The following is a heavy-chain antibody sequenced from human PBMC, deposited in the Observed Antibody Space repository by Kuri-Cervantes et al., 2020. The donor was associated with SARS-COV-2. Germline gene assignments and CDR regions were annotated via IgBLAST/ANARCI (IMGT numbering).Heavy chain of an antibody. CDR2: INPNSGGT. V-gene: IGHV1-2*02. Sequence: ASVKVSCKASGYTFTGYYMHWVRQAPGQGLEWMGWINPNSGGTNYAQKFQGRVTVTRDTSISTAYMELSRLRSDDTAVYYCARDLYGLDAFDIWGQGTMVTVSS. CDR3: ARDLYGLDAFDI. J-gene: IGHJ3*02. D-gene: IGHD3-10*01. CDR1: GYTFTGYY.